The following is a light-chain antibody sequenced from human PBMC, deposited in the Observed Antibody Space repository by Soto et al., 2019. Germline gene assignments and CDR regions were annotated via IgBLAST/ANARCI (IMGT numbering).Light chain of an antibody. J-gene: IGKJ5*01. CDR2: DAS. CDR3: QQRGNWPPIT. Sequence: EIVLTQSPATLSLSPGDAATLSCRASLSISTYLAWYQQKPGQAPRLLIYDASNRATGVPARFSGSGSGTDFTLTISSLEPEDFAVYYCQQRGNWPPITFGQGTRLEIK. CDR1: LSISTY. V-gene: IGKV3-11*01.